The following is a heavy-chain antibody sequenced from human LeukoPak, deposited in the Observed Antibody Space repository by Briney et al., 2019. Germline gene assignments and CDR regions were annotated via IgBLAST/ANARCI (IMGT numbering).Heavy chain of an antibody. J-gene: IGHJ4*02. Sequence: GGSLRLSRAASVFTFSSYAMSWVRQAPGKGLDWVSAISASGGSTSYADSVKGRFTISRDNSQNTLYLQMNSLRAVDTAVYYCASQTSGYSGYSSHYWGQGTLVTVSS. D-gene: IGHD5-12*01. CDR2: ISASGGST. CDR3: ASQTSGYSGYSSHY. V-gene: IGHV3-23*01. CDR1: VFTFSSYA.